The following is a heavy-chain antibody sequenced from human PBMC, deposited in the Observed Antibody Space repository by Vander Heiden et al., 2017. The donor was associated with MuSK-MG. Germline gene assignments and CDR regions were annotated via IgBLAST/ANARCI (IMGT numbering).Heavy chain of an antibody. CDR2: IEEAGSDT. D-gene: IGHD3-16*01. CDR1: GFTFSNYW. CDR3: SRRCGRGTPFDS. Sequence: EVRLVESGGDLVQPGVALTLSCGASGFTFSNYWFAWVRQAPGKGVELGANIEEAGSDTCKGVAVKGRFTTSRDNAKNPLYLQMKSLAADDPAVYYCSRRCGRGTPFDSWVQGTLVTVSS. J-gene: IGHJ4*02. V-gene: IGHV3-7*01.